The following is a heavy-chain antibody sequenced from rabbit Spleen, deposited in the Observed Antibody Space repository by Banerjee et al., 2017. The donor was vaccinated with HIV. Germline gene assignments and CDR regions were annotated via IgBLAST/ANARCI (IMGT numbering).Heavy chain of an antibody. J-gene: IGHJ4*01. Sequence: QSLEESGGDLVKPGASLTLTCTASGFTISISDWIYWVRQAPGKGLEWIGYIDPVFGTTHYASWAKGRFTISKTSSTKVTLQMTSLTVADTATYFCAREKSGNQGYDLWGPGTLVT. V-gene: IGHV1S40*01. D-gene: IGHD6-1*01. CDR2: IDPVFGTT. CDR3: AREKSGNQGYDL. CDR1: GFTISISDW.